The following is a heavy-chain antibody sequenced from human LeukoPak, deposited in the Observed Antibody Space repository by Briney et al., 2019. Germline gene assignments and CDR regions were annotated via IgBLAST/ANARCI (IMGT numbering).Heavy chain of an antibody. J-gene: IGHJ4*02. D-gene: IGHD2-2*01. CDR3: ARHNAPRRVGFDF. Sequence: PSETLSPTCTVSGGSITSTSSYWGWIRQPPGKGLEWIASVYYSGSTYYNPSLESRLSISVDTSKNQFSLKFSSVTAADTALYWCARHNAPRRVGFDFWGQGILVTVSS. CDR1: GGSITSTSSY. V-gene: IGHV4-39*01. CDR2: VYYSGST.